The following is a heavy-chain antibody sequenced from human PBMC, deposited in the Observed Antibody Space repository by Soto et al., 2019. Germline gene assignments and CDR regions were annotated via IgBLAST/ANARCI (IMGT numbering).Heavy chain of an antibody. CDR3: AGGWSVGDYGLPNDS. CDR1: GGTFSRYA. D-gene: IGHD4-17*01. Sequence: SVKVSCKASGGTFSRYAISWVRQAPGQGLEWMGGIIPIYGIANYAQKFQGRVTITADGSTNTAYMELSSLRSEDTAVYYCAGGWSVGDYGLPNDSWGQGTLVTVSS. CDR2: IIPIYGIA. V-gene: IGHV1-69*13. J-gene: IGHJ4*02.